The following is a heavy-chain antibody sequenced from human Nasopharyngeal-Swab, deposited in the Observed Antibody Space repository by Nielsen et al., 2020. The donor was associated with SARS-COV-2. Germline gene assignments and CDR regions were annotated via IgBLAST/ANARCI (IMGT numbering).Heavy chain of an antibody. D-gene: IGHD4-17*01. CDR3: ASHDYGDYGVVDY. J-gene: IGHJ4*02. Sequence: WIRQPPGKGLEWIGSIYYSGSTYYNPSLTSRVTISVDTSKNQFSLKLSSVTAADTAVYYCASHDYGDYGVVDYWGQGTLVTVSS. V-gene: IGHV4-39*01. CDR2: IYYSGST.